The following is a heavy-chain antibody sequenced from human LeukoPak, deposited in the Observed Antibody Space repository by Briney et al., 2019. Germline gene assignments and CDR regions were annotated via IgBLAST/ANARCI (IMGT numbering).Heavy chain of an antibody. CDR2: TRNKANSYTT. D-gene: IGHD5-12*01. Sequence: PGGSLRLSCAASGFTFSDHYMDWVRQAPGQGLGWVVRTRNKANSYTTEYAASVKGRFTISRDDSKNALYLQMNSLKTEDTAVYYCARVLGYSGYDLAYWGQGTLVTVSS. V-gene: IGHV3-72*01. CDR1: GFTFSDHY. CDR3: ARVLGYSGYDLAY. J-gene: IGHJ4*02.